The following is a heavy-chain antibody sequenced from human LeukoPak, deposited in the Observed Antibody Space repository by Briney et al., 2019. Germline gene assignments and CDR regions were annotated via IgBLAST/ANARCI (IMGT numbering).Heavy chain of an antibody. CDR3: ASNKYPVQAFDI. J-gene: IGHJ3*02. Sequence: SETLSLTCAVSGGSFSGYYWSWIRQPPGRGLEWIGEINHSGDTNYNSSLQSRVSLSVDTSRNQFSLILSSITAADTAIYYCASNKYPVQAFDIWGQGTMVTVSS. V-gene: IGHV4-34*01. D-gene: IGHD1/OR15-1a*01. CDR2: INHSGDT. CDR1: GGSFSGYY.